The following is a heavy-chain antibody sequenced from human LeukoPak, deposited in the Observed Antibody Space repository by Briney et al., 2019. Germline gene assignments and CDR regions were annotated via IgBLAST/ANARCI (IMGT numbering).Heavy chain of an antibody. CDR3: ARDPYGDYGRYSYYMDV. Sequence: PGGSLRLSCAASGFTFSSYEMNWVRQAPGKGLEWVSYISSSGSTIYYADSVKGRFTISRDNPKNALYLQMHSLRADNTAVYYCARDPYGDYGRYSYYMDVWGKGTTVTVSS. J-gene: IGHJ6*03. CDR2: ISSSGSTI. V-gene: IGHV3-48*03. CDR1: GFTFSSYE. D-gene: IGHD4-17*01.